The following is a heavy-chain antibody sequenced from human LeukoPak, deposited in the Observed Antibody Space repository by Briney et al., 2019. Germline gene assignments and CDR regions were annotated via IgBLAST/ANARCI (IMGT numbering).Heavy chain of an antibody. J-gene: IGHJ4*02. V-gene: IGHV1-18*01. D-gene: IGHD3-22*01. CDR3: ARSHSGSLRAPFDH. CDR2: ISPYKGDT. CDR1: GYIFSNCG. Sequence: ASVKVSCKASGYIFSNCGVIWVRQAPGQGLEWMAWISPYKGDTKYAQKFQGRVTVTADTSTATVYMELRSLRSDDTAIYYCARSHSGSLRAPFDHWGQGTLVTVS.